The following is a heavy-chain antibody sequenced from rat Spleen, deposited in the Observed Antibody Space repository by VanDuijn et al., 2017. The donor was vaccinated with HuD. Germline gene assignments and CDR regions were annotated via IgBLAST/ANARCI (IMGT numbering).Heavy chain of an antibody. J-gene: IGHJ2*01. CDR1: GFTFSDYY. V-gene: IGHV5-20*01. CDR2: FTYDGRNT. D-gene: IGHD1-4*01. Sequence: EVQLVESDGGLVQPGRSLKLSCAASGFTFSDYYMAWVRQAPTKGLEWVATFTYDGRNTYYRDSVKGRFTVSRDIAKSTLYLQMDSLRSEDTATYYCTTATPYYWGQGVMVTVSS. CDR3: TTATPYY.